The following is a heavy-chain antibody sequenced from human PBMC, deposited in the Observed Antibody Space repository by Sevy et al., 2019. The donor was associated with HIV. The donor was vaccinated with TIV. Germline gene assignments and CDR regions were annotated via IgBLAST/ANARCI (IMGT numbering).Heavy chain of an antibody. Sequence: GGSLRLSCAASGFTFSSYGMHWVRQAPGKGLEWVAFIRYDGSNKYYADSVKGRFTISRDNSKNTLYLQMTSLRAEDTAVYYCAKDPDYSSYYYYGMDVWGQGTTVTVSS. CDR3: AKDPDYSSYYYYGMDV. CDR1: GFTFSSYG. J-gene: IGHJ6*02. V-gene: IGHV3-30*02. D-gene: IGHD4-4*01. CDR2: IRYDGSNK.